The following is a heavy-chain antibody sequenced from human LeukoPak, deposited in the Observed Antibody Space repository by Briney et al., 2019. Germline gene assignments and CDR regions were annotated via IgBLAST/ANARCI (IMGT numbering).Heavy chain of an antibody. CDR1: GGSISSGDYY. CDR2: IYHSGST. Sequence: ASETLSLTCTVSGGSISSGDYYWGWIRQPPGKGLEWIGSIYHSGSTYYNPSLKSRVTISVDTSKNQFSLKLSSVTAADTAVYYCARHWRVVPAVNPYYFDYWGQGTLVTVSS. D-gene: IGHD2-2*01. CDR3: ARHWRVVPAVNPYYFDY. J-gene: IGHJ4*02. V-gene: IGHV4-39*01.